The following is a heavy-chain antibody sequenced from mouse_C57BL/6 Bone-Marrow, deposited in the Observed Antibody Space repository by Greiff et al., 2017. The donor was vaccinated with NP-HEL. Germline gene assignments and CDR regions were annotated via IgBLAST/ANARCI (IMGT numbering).Heavy chain of an antibody. CDR3: ARLGYYGSRRFAY. V-gene: IGHV5-15*01. CDR1: GFTFSDYG. D-gene: IGHD1-1*01. CDR2: ISNLAYSI. J-gene: IGHJ3*01. Sequence: DVMLVESGGGLVQPGGSLKLSCAASGFTFSDYGMAWVRQAPRKGLEWVAFISNLAYSIYYADTVTGRYTISRENAKNTLYLEMSSLRAEDTAMNYCARLGYYGSRRFAYWGQGTLVTVSA.